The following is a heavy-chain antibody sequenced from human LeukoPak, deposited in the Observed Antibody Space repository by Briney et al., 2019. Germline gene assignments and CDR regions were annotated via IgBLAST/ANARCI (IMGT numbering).Heavy chain of an antibody. J-gene: IGHJ4*02. CDR2: IKQDGSQK. Sequence: GRSLGLSCAASGFTFSGYWMTWVRQAPGKGLEWVANIKQDGSQKNYVDSVKGRFTISSDNAENSLYLQMNSLRAEDTAIYFCARDGNTWEVPLDLWGQGTLVTVSS. V-gene: IGHV3-7*01. D-gene: IGHD1-26*01. CDR3: ARDGNTWEVPLDL. CDR1: GFTFSGYW.